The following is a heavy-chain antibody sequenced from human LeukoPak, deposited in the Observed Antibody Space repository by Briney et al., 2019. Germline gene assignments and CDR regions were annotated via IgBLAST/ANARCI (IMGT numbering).Heavy chain of an antibody. V-gene: IGHV1-8*01. CDR2: MNPNSGNT. J-gene: IGHJ3*02. Sequence: ASVKVSCKASGYTFTSYDINWVRQATGQGLEWMGWMNPNSGNTGYAQKFQGRVTMTRNTSISTAYMELSSLRSEDTAVYYCARGRVPDILTGHDAFDIWGQGTMVTVSS. D-gene: IGHD3-9*01. CDR1: GYTFTSYD. CDR3: ARGRVPDILTGHDAFDI.